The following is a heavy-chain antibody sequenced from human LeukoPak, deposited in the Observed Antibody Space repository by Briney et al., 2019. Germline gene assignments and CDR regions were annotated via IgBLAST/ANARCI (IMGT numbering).Heavy chain of an antibody. Sequence: SETLSLTCTVSGGSISSYYWSWIRQPPGKGLEWIGYIYYSGSTNYNPSLKSRVTISVDTTKNQFSLKLTSVTAADTAVYYCARVYYSSSYDYWYFDLWGRGTLVTVSS. CDR1: GGSISSYY. V-gene: IGHV4-59*01. D-gene: IGHD6-13*01. J-gene: IGHJ2*01. CDR3: ARVYYSSSYDYWYFDL. CDR2: IYYSGST.